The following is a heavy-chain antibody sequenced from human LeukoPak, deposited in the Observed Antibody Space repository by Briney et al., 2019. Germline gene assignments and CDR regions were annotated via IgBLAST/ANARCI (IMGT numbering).Heavy chain of an antibody. Sequence: PSETLSLTCTVSGGSISSSSYYWGWIRQPPGKGLEWIGSIYYSGSTYYNPSLKSRVTISVDTSKNQFSLKLSSVTAADTAVYYCARQHREYSSSYSCFDPWGQGTLVTVSS. D-gene: IGHD6-6*01. CDR2: IYYSGST. CDR3: ARQHREYSSSYSCFDP. V-gene: IGHV4-39*01. CDR1: GGSISSSSYY. J-gene: IGHJ5*02.